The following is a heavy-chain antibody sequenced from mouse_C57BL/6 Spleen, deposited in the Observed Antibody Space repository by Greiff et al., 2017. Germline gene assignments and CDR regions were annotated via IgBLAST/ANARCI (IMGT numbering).Heavy chain of an antibody. CDR3: ARSDPVFYAMDY. Sequence: QLQQSGAELVKPGASVKISCKASGYAFSSYWMNWVKQRPGKGLEWIGQIYPGDGDTNYHGKFKGKATLTADKSSSTAYMQLSSLTSEDSAVYFCARSDPVFYAMDYWGQGTSVTVSS. CDR2: IYPGDGDT. J-gene: IGHJ4*01. CDR1: GYAFSSYW. V-gene: IGHV1-80*01.